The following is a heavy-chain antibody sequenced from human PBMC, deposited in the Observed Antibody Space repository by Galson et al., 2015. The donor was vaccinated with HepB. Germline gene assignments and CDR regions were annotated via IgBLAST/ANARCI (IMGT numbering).Heavy chain of an antibody. J-gene: IGHJ3*02. CDR3: TTAPSDAFDI. V-gene: IGHV3-15*01. CDR1: VFTFSNAC. Sequence: LRLSCAASVFTFSNACMSWVRQAPGKGLEWVGRIKSKTDGGTTDYAAPVKGRFTIPRDDSKNTLYLQMNSLKTEDTAVYYCTTAPSDAFDIWGQGTMVTVSS. CDR2: IKSKTDGGTT.